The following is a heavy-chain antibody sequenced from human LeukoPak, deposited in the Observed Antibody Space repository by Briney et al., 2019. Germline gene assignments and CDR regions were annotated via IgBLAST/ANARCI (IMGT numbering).Heavy chain of an antibody. Sequence: PGRSLRLSCAASGFTFGDYAMHWVRQAPGKGLEWVSGISWSSGSIGYADSVKVRFTISRDTAKNSLYLQMISLRAEDVALYYYAKEDKLWSRGPFDIWGQGTMVTVSS. D-gene: IGHD2-21*01. CDR3: AKEDKLWSRGPFDI. CDR1: GFTFGDYA. CDR2: ISWSSGSI. J-gene: IGHJ3*02. V-gene: IGHV3-9*03.